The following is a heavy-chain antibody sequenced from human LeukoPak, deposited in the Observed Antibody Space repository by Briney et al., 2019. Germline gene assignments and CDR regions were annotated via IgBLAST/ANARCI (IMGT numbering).Heavy chain of an antibody. V-gene: IGHV3-7*03. J-gene: IGHJ6*02. CDR2: IMQDGSVQ. CDR1: GFTLSTYW. D-gene: IGHD6-19*01. Sequence: GGCLRLSCVASGFTLSTYWMNWVRQAPGKGLEWVANIMQDGSVQHYVDSVKGRFTISRDNAKNSLYLQMNSLRAEDTAVYYCAAVAGTSDYYYALYVWGQGTTVTVSS. CDR3: AAVAGTSDYYYALYV.